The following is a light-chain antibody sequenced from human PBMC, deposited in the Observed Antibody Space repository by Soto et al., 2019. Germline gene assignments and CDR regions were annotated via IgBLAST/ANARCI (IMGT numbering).Light chain of an antibody. CDR2: EGS. V-gene: IGLV2-23*01. CDR1: SSDVGSYNL. J-gene: IGLJ1*01. CDR3: CSYAGSSTYV. Sequence: QSSLTQPASVCGSPGRSITISCTGTSSDVGSYNLVSWYQQHPGKAPKLMIYEGSKRPSGVSNRFSGSKSGNTASLTISGLQAEDEADYYCCSYAGSSTYVFGTGTKVTVL.